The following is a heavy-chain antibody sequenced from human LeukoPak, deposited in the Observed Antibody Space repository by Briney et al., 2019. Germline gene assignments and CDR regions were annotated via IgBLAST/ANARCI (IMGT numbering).Heavy chain of an antibody. J-gene: IGHJ4*02. CDR3: ARRYCSSTSCLFDY. CDR1: GFTFSSYE. CDR2: ISGSGSTI. Sequence: GGSLRLSCAASGFTFSSYEMNWVRQAQGKGLEWVSHISGSGSTIYYEDSVKGRFTISRDNAKNSLYLQMNSLRAEDTAVFYCARRYCSSTSCLFDYWGQGTLVTVSS. V-gene: IGHV3-48*03. D-gene: IGHD2-2*01.